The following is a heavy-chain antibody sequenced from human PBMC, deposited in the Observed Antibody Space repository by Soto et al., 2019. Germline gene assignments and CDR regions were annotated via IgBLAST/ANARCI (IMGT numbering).Heavy chain of an antibody. D-gene: IGHD5-12*01. CDR3: ARDLIDIVATIIAAAIDY. J-gene: IGHJ4*02. Sequence: GGSLRLSCAASGFTFSSYSMNWVRQAPGKGLEWVSYISSSSSTIYYADSVKGRFTISRDNAKNSLYLQMNSLRDEDTAVYYCARDLIDIVATIIAAAIDYWGQGTLVTVSS. V-gene: IGHV3-48*02. CDR1: GFTFSSYS. CDR2: ISSSSSTI.